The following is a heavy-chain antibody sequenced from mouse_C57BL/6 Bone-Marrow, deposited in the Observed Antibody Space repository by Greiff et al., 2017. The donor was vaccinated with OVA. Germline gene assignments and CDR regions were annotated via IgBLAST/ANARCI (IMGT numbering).Heavy chain of an antibody. CDR3: AKKGYYGSSYNAMDY. CDR2: IWRGGST. V-gene: IGHV2-5*01. J-gene: IGHJ4*01. Sequence: VKLQESGPGLVQPSQSLSITCTVSGFSLTSYGVHWVRQSPGKGLEWLGVIWRGGSTDYNAAFMSRLSITKDNSKSQVIFKMNSLQADDTAIYYCAKKGYYGSSYNAMDYWGQGTSVTVSS. D-gene: IGHD1-1*01. CDR1: GFSLTSYG.